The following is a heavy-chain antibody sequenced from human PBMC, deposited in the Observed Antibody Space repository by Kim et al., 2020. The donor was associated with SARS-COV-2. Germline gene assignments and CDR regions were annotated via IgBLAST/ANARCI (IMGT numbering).Heavy chain of an antibody. D-gene: IGHD3-3*01. CDR3: VVRRSTIFGDSDYYYYGMDV. V-gene: IGHV3-64D*06. CDR2: ISSNGGST. CDR1: GFTFSSYA. Sequence: GGSLRLSCSASGFTFSSYAMHWVRQAPGKGLEYVSAISSNGGSTYYADSVKGRFTISRDNSKNTLYLQMSSLRAEDTAVYYCVVRRSTIFGDSDYYYYGMDVWGQGTTVTVSS. J-gene: IGHJ6*02.